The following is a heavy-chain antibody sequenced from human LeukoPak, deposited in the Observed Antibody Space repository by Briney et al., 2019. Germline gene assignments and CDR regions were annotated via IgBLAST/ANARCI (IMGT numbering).Heavy chain of an antibody. Sequence: PSETLSLTCTVSAGSISSYYWSRIRQPPGKGLEWIGYIYYSGSTKYNPSLTSRVTISVDTSKNQFSLNLSSVTAADTAVYYCARADMATNPFDYWGQGTLVTVSS. J-gene: IGHJ4*02. V-gene: IGHV4-59*01. D-gene: IGHD5-24*01. CDR3: ARADMATNPFDY. CDR1: AGSISSYY. CDR2: IYYSGST.